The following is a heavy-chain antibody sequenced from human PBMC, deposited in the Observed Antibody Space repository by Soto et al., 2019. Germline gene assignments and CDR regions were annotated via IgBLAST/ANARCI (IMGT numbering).Heavy chain of an antibody. Sequence: EVQLLESGGGLVNPGGSLRLSCATSGFTFSSYSMDWVRQAPGKGLEWVASINPTSRYVFYADSVRGRFTISRDYAENSLHLRLNVRRGEGTAVYYRARLETWLTVDVFDFWGRGTFVTVSS. D-gene: IGHD2-21*02. CDR1: GFTFSSYS. CDR3: ARLETWLTVDVFDF. CDR2: INPTSRYV. V-gene: IGHV3-21*01. J-gene: IGHJ3*01.